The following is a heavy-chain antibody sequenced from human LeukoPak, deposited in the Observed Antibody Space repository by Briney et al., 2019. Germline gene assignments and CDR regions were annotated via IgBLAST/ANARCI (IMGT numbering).Heavy chain of an antibody. J-gene: IGHJ4*02. Sequence: PGGSLRLSCEASGFTFSSYPMNWVRQAPGKGLEWVSVIHRGGTTYYADSVKGRFTISRDNSKNTLYLQMNSLRAEDTAVYYCARDGYSGSGSLFDYWGQGTLVTVSS. CDR1: GFTFSSYP. D-gene: IGHD3-10*01. V-gene: IGHV3-53*01. CDR3: ARDGYSGSGSLFDY. CDR2: IHRGGTT.